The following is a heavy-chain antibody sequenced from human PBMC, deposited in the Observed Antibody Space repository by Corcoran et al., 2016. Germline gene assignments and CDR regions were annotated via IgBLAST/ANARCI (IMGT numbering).Heavy chain of an antibody. Sequence: QVTLKESGPVLVKPTETLTLTCTVSGFSLSNARMGVSWIRQPPGKALEWLAHLFSNDEKSYSTSLKSRLTISKDTSKSQVVLTITNMDPVDKATYYGARIRGGGPWDYGSGSYHIALGGQGTLVTVSS. CDR2: LFSNDEK. CDR3: ARIRGGGPWDYGSGSYHIAL. D-gene: IGHD3-10*01. CDR1: GFSLSNARMG. J-gene: IGHJ4*02. V-gene: IGHV2-26*01.